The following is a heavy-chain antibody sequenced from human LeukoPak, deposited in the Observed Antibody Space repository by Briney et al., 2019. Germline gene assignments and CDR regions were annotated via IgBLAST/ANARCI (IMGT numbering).Heavy chain of an antibody. D-gene: IGHD1-26*01. CDR3: ARNWQWELLHDY. Sequence: GGSLRLSCAASGFTFSSYAMHWVRQAPGKGLEWVAVISYDGSNKYYADSVKGRFTISRDNSKNTLYLQMNSLRAEDTAVYYCARNWQWELLHDYWGQGTLVTVSS. V-gene: IGHV3-30*04. CDR1: GFTFSSYA. J-gene: IGHJ4*02. CDR2: ISYDGSNK.